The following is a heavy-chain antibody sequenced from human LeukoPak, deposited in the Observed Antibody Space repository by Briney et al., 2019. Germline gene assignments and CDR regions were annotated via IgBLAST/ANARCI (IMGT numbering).Heavy chain of an antibody. J-gene: IGHJ5*02. CDR2: ISSSSSYI. D-gene: IGHD3-9*01. CDR1: GFTFSSYS. CDR3: ARDRGYYDILTGYYNGEGGWFDP. Sequence: PGGSLRLSCAASGFTFSSYSMNWVRQAPGKGLEWVSSISSSSSYIYYADSVKGRFTISRDNAKNSLYLQMNSLRAEDTAVYYCARDRGYYDILTGYYNGEGGWFDPWGQGTLVTVSS. V-gene: IGHV3-21*01.